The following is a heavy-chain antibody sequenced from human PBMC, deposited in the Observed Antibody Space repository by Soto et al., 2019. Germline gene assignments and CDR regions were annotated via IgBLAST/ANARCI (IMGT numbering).Heavy chain of an antibody. J-gene: IGHJ6*03. CDR2: ISSSSSYI. CDR3: ARYPLNYYYYMDV. CDR1: GFTFSSYS. V-gene: IGHV3-21*01. Sequence: GGSLRLSCAASGFTFSSYSMNWVRQAPGKGLEWVSSISSSSSYIYYADSVKGRFTISRGNAKNSLYLQMNSLRAEDTAVYYCARYPLNYYYYMDVWGKGTTVTVSS.